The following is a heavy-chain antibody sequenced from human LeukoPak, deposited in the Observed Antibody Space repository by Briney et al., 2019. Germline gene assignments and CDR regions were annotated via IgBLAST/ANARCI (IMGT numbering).Heavy chain of an antibody. Sequence: GESLKISWKGSGYSFTSYWVGWVRQMRGKGLEWMGIIYPGDSDTRYSPSFQGQVTTSADKSISTAYLQWSSLKASDTAMYYCARQGYYYGMDVWGQGTTVTVSS. V-gene: IGHV5-51*01. CDR3: ARQGYYYGMDV. J-gene: IGHJ6*02. CDR1: GYSFTSYW. CDR2: IYPGDSDT.